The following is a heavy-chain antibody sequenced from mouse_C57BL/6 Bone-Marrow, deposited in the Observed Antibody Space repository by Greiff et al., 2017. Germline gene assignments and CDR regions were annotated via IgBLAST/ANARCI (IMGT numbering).Heavy chain of an antibody. V-gene: IGHV5-6*02. D-gene: IGHD2-3*01. CDR2: ISSGGSYT. Sequence: DVMLVESGGDLVKPGGSLKLSCAASGFTFSSYGMSWVRQTPDKRLEWVATISSGGSYTYYPDSVKGRFTISRDNAKNNLYLQMSSLKSEDTAMYYCARHDGYFWYFDVWGTGTTVTVSS. CDR3: ARHDGYFWYFDV. J-gene: IGHJ1*03. CDR1: GFTFSSYG.